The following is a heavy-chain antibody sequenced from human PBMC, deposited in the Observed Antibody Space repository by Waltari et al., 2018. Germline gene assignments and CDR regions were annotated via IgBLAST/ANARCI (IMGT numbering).Heavy chain of an antibody. CDR2: IIPIFGTA. V-gene: IGHV1-69*08. J-gene: IGHJ6*02. CDR3: ARDPGRYYYYYGMDV. CDR1: GGTFSSYA. Sequence: QVQLVQSGAEVKKPGSPVTVSCKASGGTFSSYAISWVRQAPGQGIEWMGRIIPIFGTANYAQKFQGRVTITADKSTSTAYMELSSLRSEDTAVYYCARDPGRYYYYYGMDVWGQGTTVTVSS.